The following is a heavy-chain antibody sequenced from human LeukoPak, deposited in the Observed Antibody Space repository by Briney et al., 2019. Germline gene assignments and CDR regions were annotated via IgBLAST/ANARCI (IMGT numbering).Heavy chain of an antibody. J-gene: IGHJ4*02. V-gene: IGHV3-30*02. CDR3: AKGRDWNYREAFDY. CDR2: IRYDGSNK. Sequence: GGSLRLSCAASGFTFSSYGMHWVRQAPGKGLEWVAFIRYDGSNKYYADSVKGRFTISRDNSKNTLYLQMNSLRAEDTAVYYCAKGRDWNYREAFDYWGQGTLVTVSS. CDR1: GFTFSSYG. D-gene: IGHD1-7*01.